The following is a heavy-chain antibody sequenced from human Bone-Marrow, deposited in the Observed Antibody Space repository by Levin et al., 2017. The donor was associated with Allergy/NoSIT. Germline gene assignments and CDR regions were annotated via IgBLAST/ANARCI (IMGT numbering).Heavy chain of an antibody. J-gene: IGHJ6*02. CDR2: ISSASTYI. CDR3: VRSESITGTEDLKLMDV. Sequence: GGSLRLSCAASGFIFSTYSLHWVRQSPGKGLEWVSSISSASTYIYYADSVKGRFTISRDNAKNSLSLQMNSLRAEDTAVYYCVRSESITGTEDLKLMDVWGQGTTVTVSS. D-gene: IGHD1/OR15-1a*01. CDR1: GFIFSTYS. V-gene: IGHV3-21*01.